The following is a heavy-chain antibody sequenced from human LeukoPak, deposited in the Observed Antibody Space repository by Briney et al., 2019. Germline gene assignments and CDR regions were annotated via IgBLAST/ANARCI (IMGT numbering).Heavy chain of an antibody. CDR3: EGERGPPSRVGY. Sequence: GGSLRLSCAASGFTFSSDEMNWVRQAPGKGLEWVSYVNSSGSTIYYADSVRGRFTISIDNAKNSLYLQMNSLRAEDTAVYYCEGERGPPSRVGYWGQGTLVTVSS. D-gene: IGHD1-26*01. CDR1: GFTFSSDE. J-gene: IGHJ4*02. CDR2: VNSSGSTI. V-gene: IGHV3-48*03.